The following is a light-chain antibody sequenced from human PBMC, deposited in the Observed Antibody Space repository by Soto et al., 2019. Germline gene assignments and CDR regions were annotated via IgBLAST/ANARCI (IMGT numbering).Light chain of an antibody. J-gene: IGKJ4*01. V-gene: IGKV1-27*01. Sequence: DIQMTQSPSSLSASVGDRVTITCRASQAIYNYLAWYQQKPGKVPTLLISAASTLQSGVPSRFSGSGSGTDFTLTIGSLQAEDVATYYWQKFSAVPTFGGGTKVEI. CDR2: AAS. CDR1: QAIYNY. CDR3: QKFSAVPT.